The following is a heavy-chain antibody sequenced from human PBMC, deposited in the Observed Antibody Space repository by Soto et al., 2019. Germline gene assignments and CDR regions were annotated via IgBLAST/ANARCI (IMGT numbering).Heavy chain of an antibody. J-gene: IGHJ5*02. CDR2: IGAYNGNT. Sequence: QVQLVQSGAEVKKPGASVKVSCKASGYTFTSYGISWVRQAPGQGLEWMGRIGAYNGNTNYAQKLQGRVTMTTDTSTSTAYMELRGLRSDDTAVYYCARDRGYNWNYGWFDPWGQGTLVTVSS. CDR3: ARDRGYNWNYGWFDP. CDR1: GYTFTSYG. V-gene: IGHV1-18*01. D-gene: IGHD1-7*01.